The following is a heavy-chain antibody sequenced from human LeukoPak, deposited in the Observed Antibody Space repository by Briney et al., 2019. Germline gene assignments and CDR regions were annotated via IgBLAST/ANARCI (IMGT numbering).Heavy chain of an antibody. D-gene: IGHD2-15*01. V-gene: IGHV3-73*01. Sequence: PGGSLRLSCAASGFTFSGSAMPWVRQAPGKGLEWVGRIRSKANTHATAYAASVRGRFTISRDDSKNTTHVQMNSLNTEDTAVYYCTRLMEVASGYCSGGTCFLDYWGQGTLVTVSS. CDR3: TRLMEVASGYCSGGTCFLDY. CDR2: IRSKANTHAT. J-gene: IGHJ4*02. CDR1: GFTFSGSA.